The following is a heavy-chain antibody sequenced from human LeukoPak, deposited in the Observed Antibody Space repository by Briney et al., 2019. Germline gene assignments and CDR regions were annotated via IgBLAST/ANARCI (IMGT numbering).Heavy chain of an antibody. CDR1: GGTFSSYA. D-gene: IGHD6-19*01. CDR2: IIPILGIA. J-gene: IGHJ6*02. V-gene: IGHV1-69*04. Sequence: GASVNVSCKASGGTFSSYAISWVRQAPGQGLEWMGRIIPILGIANYAQKFQGRVTITADKSASTAYMELSSLRSEDTAVYYCARSGSGWYRGSYYYYGMDVWGQGTTVTVFS. CDR3: ARSGSGWYRGSYYYYGMDV.